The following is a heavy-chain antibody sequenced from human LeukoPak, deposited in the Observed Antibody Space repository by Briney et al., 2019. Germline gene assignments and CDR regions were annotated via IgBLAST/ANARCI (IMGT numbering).Heavy chain of an antibody. Sequence: GGSLRLSCAASGFTVSSNYMSWVRQAPGKGLEWVSVIYSGGSTYYADSVKGRFTISRDNSKNTLYLQMNSLRAEDTAVYYCARDIYYDILTGYSPGAFDIWGQGTMVTVSS. CDR1: GFTVSSNY. J-gene: IGHJ3*02. CDR2: IYSGGST. V-gene: IGHV3-66*01. CDR3: ARDIYYDILTGYSPGAFDI. D-gene: IGHD3-9*01.